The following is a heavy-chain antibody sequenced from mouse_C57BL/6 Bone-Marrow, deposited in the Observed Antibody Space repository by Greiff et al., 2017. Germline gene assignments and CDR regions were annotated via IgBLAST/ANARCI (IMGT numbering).Heavy chain of an antibody. CDR1: GYTFTSYW. V-gene: IGHV1-64*01. CDR3: ARSYGYGPWFAY. Sequence: QVQLQPGAELVKPGASVKLSCKASGYTFTSYWMHWVKQRPGQGLEWIGMIHPNSGSTNYNEKFKSKATLTVDKSSSTAYMQLSSLTSEDSAVYYCARSYGYGPWFAYWGQGTLVTVSA. CDR2: IHPNSGST. J-gene: IGHJ3*01. D-gene: IGHD2-2*01.